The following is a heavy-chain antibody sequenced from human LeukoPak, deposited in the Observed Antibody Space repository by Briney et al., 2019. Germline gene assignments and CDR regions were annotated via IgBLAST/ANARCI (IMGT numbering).Heavy chain of an antibody. CDR1: GYTFTSKT. V-gene: IGHV7-4-1*01. Sequence: ASVKVSCKTSGYTFTSKTINWVRQAPGQGLEWMGWIDTNTGNPTYARGFTGRFVFSLDTSVSTTYLQIYSLKAEDTAVYYCATGRDTTGYWGHWGQGSLVTVSS. D-gene: IGHD3-22*01. J-gene: IGHJ4*02. CDR3: ATGRDTTGYWGH. CDR2: IDTNTGNP.